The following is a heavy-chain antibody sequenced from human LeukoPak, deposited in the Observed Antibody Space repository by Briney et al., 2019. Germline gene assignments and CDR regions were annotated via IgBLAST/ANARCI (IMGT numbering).Heavy chain of an antibody. CDR2: INHSGST. CDR1: GGSFSGYY. CDR3: ARQSGSYRPMDY. V-gene: IGHV4-34*01. Sequence: SETLSLTCAVYGGSFSGYYWSWIRQPPGKGLEWIGEINHSGSTNYNPSLKSRVTISVDTSKNQFSLKLRSVAAADTAVYYCARQSGSYRPMDYWGQGTLVTVSS. D-gene: IGHD1-26*01. J-gene: IGHJ4*02.